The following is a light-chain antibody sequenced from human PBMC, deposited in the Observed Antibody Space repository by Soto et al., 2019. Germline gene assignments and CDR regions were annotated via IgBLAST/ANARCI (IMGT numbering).Light chain of an antibody. Sequence: QSALTQPPSASGSPGQSVTISCTGTSSDVGGYNYVSWYQQLPGKAPKLMIYEVTKRPSGVPDRFSGSKSGNTASLTVSGLQAVDEADYYCSSYAGSNNLVFGGGTKLTVL. CDR1: SSDVGGYNY. CDR2: EVT. V-gene: IGLV2-8*01. CDR3: SSYAGSNNLV. J-gene: IGLJ2*01.